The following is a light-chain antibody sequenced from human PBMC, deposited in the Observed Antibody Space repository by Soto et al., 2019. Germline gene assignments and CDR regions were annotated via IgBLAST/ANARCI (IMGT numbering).Light chain of an antibody. CDR1: QNVGSRY. V-gene: IGKV3-20*01. CDR2: GTS. CDR3: KQHGSRPRT. Sequence: EVVLTQSPGTLSLSPGERATLSCRASQNVGSRYLAWYQQKPGQAPRLLIYGTSNRATGIPDRFSGSGSGTDFSLTISSLEPGDFAENYCKQHGSRPRTFAQGTRLDIK. J-gene: IGKJ1*01.